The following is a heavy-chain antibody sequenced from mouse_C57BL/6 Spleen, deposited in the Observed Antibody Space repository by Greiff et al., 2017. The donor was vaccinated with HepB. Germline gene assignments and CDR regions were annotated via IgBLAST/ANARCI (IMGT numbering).Heavy chain of an antibody. CDR3: ARDDSYYYGSSYPYYYAMDY. CDR1: GFTFSSYG. Sequence: EVKLQESGGDLVKPGGSLKLSCAASGFTFSSYGMSWVRQTPDKRLEWVATISSGGSYTYYPDSVKGRFTISRDNAKNTLYLQMSSLKSEDTAMYYCARDDSYYYGSSYPYYYAMDYWGQGTSVTVSS. CDR2: ISSGGSYT. D-gene: IGHD1-1*01. J-gene: IGHJ4*01. V-gene: IGHV5-6*01.